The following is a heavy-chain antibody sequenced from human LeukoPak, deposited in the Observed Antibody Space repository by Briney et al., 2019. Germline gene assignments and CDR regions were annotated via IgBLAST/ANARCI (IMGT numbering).Heavy chain of an antibody. Sequence: GGSLRLSCAASGFIFSTYAMSWVRQAPGKGREWVPTISGSAGRTNYADSVRGRFTISRDNSKNTLYLQMNSLRAEDTAVYYCAKDASSWRGYYDYWGQGTLVTVSS. CDR3: AKDASSWRGYYDY. V-gene: IGHV3-23*01. D-gene: IGHD6-13*01. CDR1: GFIFSTYA. CDR2: ISGSAGRT. J-gene: IGHJ4*02.